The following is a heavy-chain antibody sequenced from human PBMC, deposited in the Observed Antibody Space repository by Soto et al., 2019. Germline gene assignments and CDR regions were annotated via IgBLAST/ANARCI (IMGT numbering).Heavy chain of an antibody. Sequence: XESLRLSCLASGFTFNNYGIHWVRQAPGKGLEWVGVISSDGGTKYYADSVKGRFTISRDNSKNTLYLQMDSLRPEDTAVYYCAKEIAVAGDLDYWGHGTLVTVSS. D-gene: IGHD6-19*01. CDR2: ISSDGGTK. CDR3: AKEIAVAGDLDY. CDR1: GFTFNNYG. J-gene: IGHJ4*01. V-gene: IGHV3-30*18.